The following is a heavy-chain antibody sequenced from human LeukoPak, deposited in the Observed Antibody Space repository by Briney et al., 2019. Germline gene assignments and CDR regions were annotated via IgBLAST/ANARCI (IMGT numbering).Heavy chain of an antibody. J-gene: IGHJ3*02. Sequence: SETLSLTCTVSGDSITSYYWSWVRQPPGKGLEWIGYIYYTGSTNYNPSLKSRVTISVDTSKNQFSLKLSSVTAADTAVYYCAREYNDYYDSSGYYRQGAAFDIWGQGTMVTVSS. CDR3: AREYNDYYDSSGYYRQGAAFDI. CDR2: IYYTGST. D-gene: IGHD3-22*01. CDR1: GDSITSYY. V-gene: IGHV4-59*01.